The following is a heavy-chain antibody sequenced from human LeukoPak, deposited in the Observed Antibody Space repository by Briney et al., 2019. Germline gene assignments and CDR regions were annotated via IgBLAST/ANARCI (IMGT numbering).Heavy chain of an antibody. D-gene: IGHD2-2*01. CDR3: ARALLYCSSSDCYGYYYMDV. J-gene: IGHJ6*03. V-gene: IGHV1-69*13. Sequence: SVKVSCKASGGTFSSYAISWVRQAPGQGLEWMGGIIPIFGTASYAQKFQGRVTITADESTSTAFMELSGLRSEDTAVYYCARALLYCSSSDCYGYYYMDVWGKGTTVTVSS. CDR1: GGTFSSYA. CDR2: IIPIFGTA.